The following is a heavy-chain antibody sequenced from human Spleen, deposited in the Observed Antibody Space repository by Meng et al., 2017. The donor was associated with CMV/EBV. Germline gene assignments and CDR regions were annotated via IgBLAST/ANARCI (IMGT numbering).Heavy chain of an antibody. CDR2: ISSSSSYI. CDR3: ARAAGITGTTPFDP. CDR1: GFTFSSYW. J-gene: IGHJ5*02. D-gene: IGHD1-7*01. V-gene: IGHV3-21*01. Sequence: GGSLRLSCAASGFTFSSYWMHWVRQAPGKGLEWVSSISSSSSYIYYADSVKGRFTISRDNAKNSLYLQMNSLRAEDTAVYYCARAAGITGTTPFDPWGQGTLVTVSS.